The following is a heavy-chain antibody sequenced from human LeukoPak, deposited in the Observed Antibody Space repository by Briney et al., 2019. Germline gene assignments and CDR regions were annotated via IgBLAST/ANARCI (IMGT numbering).Heavy chain of an antibody. CDR3: TKDTIRAIFGQGYYHYYGMDV. J-gene: IGHJ6*02. V-gene: IGHV3-43*02. Sequence: GGSLRLSCAASGFTFSSYWMHWVRQAPGKGLEWVCFISGDGGGTYYADSVKGRFTVSRDNRKKSLHLQMNSLRPEDTALYYCTKDTIRAIFGQGYYHYYGMDVWGQGTTVTVSS. D-gene: IGHD3-3*01. CDR2: ISGDGGGT. CDR1: GFTFSSYW.